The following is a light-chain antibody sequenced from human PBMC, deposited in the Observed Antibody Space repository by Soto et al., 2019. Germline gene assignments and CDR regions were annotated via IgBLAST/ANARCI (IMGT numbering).Light chain of an antibody. CDR2: DAS. Sequence: EIVLTQSPATLSLSPGERATLSCRASQSVSSYLAWYQQKPGQAPRLLIYDASNRATGIPARFSGSGSGTDFTLTISSLEPEDFAVYYCQQRSNWSPKYTVGQGTKLEIK. J-gene: IGKJ2*01. CDR1: QSVSSY. V-gene: IGKV3-11*01. CDR3: QQRSNWSPKYT.